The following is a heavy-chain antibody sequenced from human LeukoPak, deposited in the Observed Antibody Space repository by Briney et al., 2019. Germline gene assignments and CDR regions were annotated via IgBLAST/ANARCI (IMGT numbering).Heavy chain of an antibody. V-gene: IGHV3-9*01. J-gene: IGHJ4*02. CDR1: GFTFDDYA. CDR2: ISWNSGSI. D-gene: IGHD4-17*01. CDR3: AKAKHYGDYVSPSDY. Sequence: PGGSLRLSCAASGFTFDDYAMHWDRQAPGKGLEWVSGISWNSGSIGYADSVKGRFTISRDNAKNSLYLQMNSLRAEDTALYYCAKAKHYGDYVSPSDYWGQGTLVTVSS.